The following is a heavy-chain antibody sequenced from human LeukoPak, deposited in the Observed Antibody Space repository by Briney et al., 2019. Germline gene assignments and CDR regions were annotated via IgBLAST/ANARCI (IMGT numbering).Heavy chain of an antibody. CDR1: GFTFSNAW. V-gene: IGHV3-15*01. J-gene: IGHJ4*02. CDR2: IKSKTDGGTT. CDR3: TTTPGYSSGWYDVDY. D-gene: IGHD6-19*01. Sequence: PGGSLRLSCAASGFTFSNAWMSWVRQAPAKGLEWVGRIKSKTDGGTTDYAAPVKGRFTISRDDSKNTLYLQMNSLQTEDTAVYYYTTTPGYSSGWYDVDYWGQGTLVTVSS.